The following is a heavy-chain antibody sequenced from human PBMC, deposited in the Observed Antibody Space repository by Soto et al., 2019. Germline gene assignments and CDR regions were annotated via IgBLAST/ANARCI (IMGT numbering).Heavy chain of an antibody. Sequence: GGSLILSCGASGFTFNDYSMDWVRQAPEKGLEWVSSISSSGTYIYYADSVKGRFAISRDNANNVMYLQMDTLRAEDTAVYYCVRAGHVFDVHYYGMDLWGQGTTVTVSS. D-gene: IGHD3-10*01. CDR3: VRAGHVFDVHYYGMDL. CDR1: GFTFNDYS. CDR2: ISSSGTYI. V-gene: IGHV3-21*01. J-gene: IGHJ6*02.